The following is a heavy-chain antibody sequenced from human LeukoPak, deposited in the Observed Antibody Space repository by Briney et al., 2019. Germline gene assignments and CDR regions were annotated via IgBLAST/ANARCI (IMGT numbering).Heavy chain of an antibody. CDR2: IIPILGIA. CDR3: APQITDYYDSSGPAYYFDY. D-gene: IGHD3-22*01. J-gene: IGHJ4*02. CDR1: GGTFSSYA. V-gene: IGHV1-69*04. Sequence: ASVKVSCKASGGTFSSYAISWVRQAPGQGLEWMGRIIPILGIANYAQKFQGRVTITADKSTSTAYMGLSSLRSEDTAVYYCAPQITDYYDSSGPAYYFDYWGQGTLVTVSS.